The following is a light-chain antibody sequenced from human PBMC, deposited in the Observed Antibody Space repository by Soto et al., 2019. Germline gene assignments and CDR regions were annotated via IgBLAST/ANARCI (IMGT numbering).Light chain of an antibody. Sequence: EIVLTQSPGILSLSPGERATLSCRASQSVSSSYLAWYQQKPGQAPRLLIYGASNRATGIPDRFSASGSKTNFTLTISKLEAEDCAVYYCQQYGSSPPYTFGQKTELEIK. CDR1: QSVSSSY. J-gene: IGKJ2*01. V-gene: IGKV3-20*01. CDR2: GAS. CDR3: QQYGSSPPYT.